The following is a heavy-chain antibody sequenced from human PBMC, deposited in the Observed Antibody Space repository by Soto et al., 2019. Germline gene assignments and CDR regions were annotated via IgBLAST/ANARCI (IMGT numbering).Heavy chain of an antibody. J-gene: IGHJ4*02. CDR1: GFTFIDYY. CDR3: AGGGQLLTERGGY. CDR2: ISSSSSYT. V-gene: IGHV3-11*05. D-gene: IGHD2-2*01. Sequence: GGSLRLSCAASGFTFIDYYMSWIRQAPGKGLEWVSYISSSSSYTNYADSVKGRFTISRDNAKNSLYLQMNSLRAEDTAVYYCAGGGQLLTERGGYWGQGTLVTVSS.